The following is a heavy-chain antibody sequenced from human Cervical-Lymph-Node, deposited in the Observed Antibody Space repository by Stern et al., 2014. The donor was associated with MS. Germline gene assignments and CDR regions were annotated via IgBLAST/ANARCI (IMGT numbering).Heavy chain of an antibody. J-gene: IGHJ6*02. CDR1: GYTLTELS. V-gene: IGHV1-24*01. CDR3: ATDRDDFRSGYSAPTKGYGLDV. D-gene: IGHD3-3*01. Sequence: QVQLVQSGAEVKKPGASVKVSCKVSGYTLTELSMHWVRQAPGKGLEWMGGFDPEDGETIYAQKFQGRVTMTEDTSTHTAYMELSSLRSEDTAVYYCATDRDDFRSGYSAPTKGYGLDVWGQGTTVTVTS. CDR2: FDPEDGET.